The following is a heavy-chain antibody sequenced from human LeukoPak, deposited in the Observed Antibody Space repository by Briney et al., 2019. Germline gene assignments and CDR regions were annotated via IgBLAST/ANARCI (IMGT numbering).Heavy chain of an antibody. Sequence: PSETLSLTCTVSGGSISSSRYYWGWIRQPPGKGLEWIGSMYYSGSTYYNPSLKSRVTISVDTSKNQFSLKLSSVTAADTAVYYCARHYDSYWYFDLWGRGTLVTVSS. J-gene: IGHJ2*01. CDR3: ARHYDSYWYFDL. CDR1: GGSISSSRYY. CDR2: MYYSGST. V-gene: IGHV4-39*07. D-gene: IGHD3-22*01.